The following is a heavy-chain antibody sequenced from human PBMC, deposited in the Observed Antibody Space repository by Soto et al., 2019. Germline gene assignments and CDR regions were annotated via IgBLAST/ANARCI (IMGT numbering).Heavy chain of an antibody. CDR2: IGTAGDT. Sequence: GGSLRLSCAASGFTFSSYDMHWVRQATGKGLEWVSAIGTAGDTYYPGSVKGRFTISRENAKNSLYLQMNSLRAEDTAVYYCARALSVVRGVFFYGMDVWGQGTTVTVSS. J-gene: IGHJ6*02. V-gene: IGHV3-13*01. D-gene: IGHD3-10*01. CDR3: ARALSVVRGVFFYGMDV. CDR1: GFTFSSYD.